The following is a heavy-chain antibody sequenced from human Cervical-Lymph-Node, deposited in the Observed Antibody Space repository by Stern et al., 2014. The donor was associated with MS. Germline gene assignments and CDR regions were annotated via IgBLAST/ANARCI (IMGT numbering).Heavy chain of an antibody. D-gene: IGHD1-1*01. CDR3: ARDTSSPERSDW. CDR2: MTSVGST. J-gene: IGHJ4*02. V-gene: IGHV3-53*01. CDR1: GFTVGGDY. Sequence: EVQLVESGGGVIQPGGSLRLSCTASGFTVGGDYMRWVRQAPGKGLEWVSLMTSVGSTFYTDSVKGRFTISRDDSKNTVYLHMTSLRAEDTAMYYCARDTSSPERSDWWGQGTLVTVSS.